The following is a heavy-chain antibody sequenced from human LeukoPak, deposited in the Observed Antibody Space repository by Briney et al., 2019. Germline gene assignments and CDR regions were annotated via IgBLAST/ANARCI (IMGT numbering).Heavy chain of an antibody. Sequence: GGSLRLSCAASGFTFSDYYMTWIRQAPGKGLEWVSYINTRGYYTNYGDSAKGRFTMSRDNAKKSLYLQMDSLRAEDTAVYYCARVSKAANPTSDSPWFDPWGQGTLVTLSS. J-gene: IGHJ5*02. V-gene: IGHV3-11*05. D-gene: IGHD2-15*01. CDR3: ARVSKAANPTSDSPWFDP. CDR1: GFTFSDYY. CDR2: INTRGYYT.